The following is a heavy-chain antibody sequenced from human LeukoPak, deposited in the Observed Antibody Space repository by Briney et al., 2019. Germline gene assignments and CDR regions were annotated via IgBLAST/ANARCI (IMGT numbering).Heavy chain of an antibody. J-gene: IGHJ3*02. Sequence: GGSLRLSCAASGFTFDDYAMHWVRHAPGKGLEWVSGISWNSGSIGYADSVKGRFTISRDNAKNSLYLQMNSLRAEDMALYYCAKAAGTGLGAFDIWGQGTMVTASS. CDR3: AKAAGTGLGAFDI. CDR1: GFTFDDYA. V-gene: IGHV3-9*03. CDR2: ISWNSGSI. D-gene: IGHD6-13*01.